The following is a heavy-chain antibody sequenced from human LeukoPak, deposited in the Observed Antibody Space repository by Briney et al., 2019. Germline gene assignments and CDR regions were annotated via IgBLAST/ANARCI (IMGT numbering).Heavy chain of an antibody. CDR1: GFTFSDVW. CDR3: ARATIYFDY. CDR2: INHSGST. V-gene: IGHV4-34*01. J-gene: IGHJ4*02. Sequence: PGGSLRLSCAASGFTFSDVWMSWVRQPPGKGLEWIGEINHSGSTNYNPSLKSRVTISVDTSKNQFSLKLSSVTAADTAVYYCARATIYFDYWGQGTLVTVSS. D-gene: IGHD2-2*01.